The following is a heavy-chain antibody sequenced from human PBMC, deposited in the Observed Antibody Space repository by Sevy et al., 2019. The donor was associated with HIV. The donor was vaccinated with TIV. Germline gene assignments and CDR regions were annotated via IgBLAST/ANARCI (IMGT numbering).Heavy chain of an antibody. Sequence: SETLSLTCAVSGDSISSSYYWGWIRQPPGKGLEWIGYIYHSGSPYYNPSLKSRVTISVDTSKNQFSLTLNSVTAADTAVYYCARIISRIIIPVRIDQWGQGTLVTVSS. CDR2: IYHSGSP. J-gene: IGHJ4*02. CDR3: ARIISRIIIPVRIDQ. D-gene: IGHD6-19*01. V-gene: IGHV4-38-2*01. CDR1: GDSISSSYY.